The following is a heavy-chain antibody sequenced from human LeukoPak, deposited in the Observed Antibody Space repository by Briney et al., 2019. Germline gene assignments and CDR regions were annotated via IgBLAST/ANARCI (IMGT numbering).Heavy chain of an antibody. CDR2: IGPSNHYT. J-gene: IGHJ4*02. Sequence: ASVKVSCKPSAYTFTNFRIYWVRQAPGHGFEWMGWIGPSNHYTEYAHKLQDRLTLTTDTSTTTAHMELRSLTFDDTAIYFCARDSYYGGHYSFFEHWGQGTLVTVSS. V-gene: IGHV1-18*01. D-gene: IGHD4/OR15-4a*01. CDR3: ARDSYYGGHYSFFEH. CDR1: AYTFTNFR.